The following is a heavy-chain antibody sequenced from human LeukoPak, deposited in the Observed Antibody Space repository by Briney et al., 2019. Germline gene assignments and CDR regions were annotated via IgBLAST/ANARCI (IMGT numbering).Heavy chain of an antibody. CDR3: ATEGPDHPKDY. V-gene: IGHV5-10-1*01. Sequence: GESLMISCQGSGYSFTSYWISWVRQMPGKGLEWMGRIDPSDSYTNYSPSFQGHVTISADKSISTAYLQWSSLKASDTAMYYCATEGPDHPKDYWGQGTLVTVSS. CDR1: GYSFTSYW. CDR2: IDPSDSYT. J-gene: IGHJ4*02.